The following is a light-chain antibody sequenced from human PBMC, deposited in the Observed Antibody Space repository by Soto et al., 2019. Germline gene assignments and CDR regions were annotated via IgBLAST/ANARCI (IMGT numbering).Light chain of an antibody. CDR2: GAS. Sequence: ETALTQSPATLSLSPGERATLAGGASQSVSSYLAWYQQKPGQAPRLLIFGASTRAAGIPARFSGSGSGTEFTLTISSLQPEDFATYYCLQDYNYPWTFGQGTKVDI. J-gene: IGKJ1*01. V-gene: IGKV3-11*01. CDR3: LQDYNYPWT. CDR1: QSVSSY.